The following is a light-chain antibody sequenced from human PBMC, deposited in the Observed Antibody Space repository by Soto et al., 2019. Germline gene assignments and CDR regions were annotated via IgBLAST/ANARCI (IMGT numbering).Light chain of an antibody. Sequence: QSALTQPASVSGSPGQSITISCTTSSSYISSYNYVSWYQQHTGKAPRLIIYDVSSRPSGISNRFSGSKSGNTVSLTISGLHAEDEADYFCSSYTISSTVVFGGGTQLTVL. J-gene: IGLJ2*01. V-gene: IGLV2-14*03. CDR2: DVS. CDR1: SSYISSYNY. CDR3: SSYTISSTVV.